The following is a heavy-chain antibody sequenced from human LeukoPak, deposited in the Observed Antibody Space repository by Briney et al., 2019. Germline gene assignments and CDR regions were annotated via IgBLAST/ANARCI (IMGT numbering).Heavy chain of an antibody. Sequence: GGSLTLSCAASGTTVSTNYMSWVRQARGKGLEGVSVIYSDGTTFYPDSVKGRFSISRDNLKNTLLLQMDSLRAEDTAVYYCARHQLTTITTYAMDVWGQGTTVTVSS. V-gene: IGHV3-66*04. CDR3: ARHQLTTITTYAMDV. J-gene: IGHJ6*02. CDR2: IYSDGTT. CDR1: GTTVSTNY. D-gene: IGHD4-11*01.